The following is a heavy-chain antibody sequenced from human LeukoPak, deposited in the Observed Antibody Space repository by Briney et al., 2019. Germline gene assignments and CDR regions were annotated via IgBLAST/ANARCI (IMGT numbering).Heavy chain of an antibody. CDR2: ISSSSSYI. Sequence: GGSLRLSCAASGFTFSGYSMNWVRQAPGKGLEWVSSISSSSSYIYYADSVKGRFTISRDNAKNSLYLQMNSLRAEDTAVYYCARALVARAFDIWGQGTMVTVSS. CDR3: ARALVARAFDI. D-gene: IGHD5-12*01. V-gene: IGHV3-21*01. J-gene: IGHJ3*02. CDR1: GFTFSGYS.